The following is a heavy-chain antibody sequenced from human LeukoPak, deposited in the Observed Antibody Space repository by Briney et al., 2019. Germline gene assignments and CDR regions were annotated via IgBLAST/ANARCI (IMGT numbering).Heavy chain of an antibody. V-gene: IGHV5-51*01. CDR3: ARGRGIEVVTYFDY. Sequence: SPSFQGQVTISADKSISTAYLQWRSLKASDSAIYYCARGRGIEVVTYFDYWGQGTLVTVSS. J-gene: IGHJ4*02. D-gene: IGHD3-22*01.